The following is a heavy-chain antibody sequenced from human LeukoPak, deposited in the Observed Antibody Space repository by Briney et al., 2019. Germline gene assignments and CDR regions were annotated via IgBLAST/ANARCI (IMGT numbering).Heavy chain of an antibody. CDR3: ARHYYDSSGYYRFDY. V-gene: IGHV4-39*01. J-gene: IGHJ4*02. CDR2: IYYSGST. Sequence: SETLSLTCTVSGGSISSSSHYWGWIRQPPGKGLEWIGGIYYSGSTYYNPSLKSRVTISVDTSKNQFSLKLSSVTAADTPVYYCARHYYDSSGYYRFDYWGQGTLVTVSS. D-gene: IGHD3-22*01. CDR1: GGSISSSSHY.